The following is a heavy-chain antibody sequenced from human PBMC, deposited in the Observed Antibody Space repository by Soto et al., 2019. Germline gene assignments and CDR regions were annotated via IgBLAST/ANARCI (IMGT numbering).Heavy chain of an antibody. CDR2: IYYSGST. Sequence: SETLSLTCTVSGGSISSYYWSWIRQPPGKGLEWIGYIYYSGSTNYNPSLKSRVTISVDTSKNQFSLKLSSVTAADTAVYYCARGGGWYYDSSGYYSEYFKHWGQGTLVTVSS. D-gene: IGHD3-22*01. CDR1: GGSISSYY. J-gene: IGHJ1*01. CDR3: ARGGGWYYDSSGYYSEYFKH. V-gene: IGHV4-59*01.